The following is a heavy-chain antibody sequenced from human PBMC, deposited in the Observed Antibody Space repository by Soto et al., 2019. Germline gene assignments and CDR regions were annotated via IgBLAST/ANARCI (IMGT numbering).Heavy chain of an antibody. CDR1: GGSFTSNNW. Sequence: SETLSLTCAVSGGSFTSNNWWTCVRQPPGQGLEWIGEIYRTGSTNYNPSLKSRVTISLDKSENQFSLKVTSLTAADTAVYYCASRDPGTSVDYWGQGTLVTVSS. V-gene: IGHV4-4*02. CDR3: ASRDPGTSVDY. CDR2: IYRTGST. D-gene: IGHD1-7*01. J-gene: IGHJ4*02.